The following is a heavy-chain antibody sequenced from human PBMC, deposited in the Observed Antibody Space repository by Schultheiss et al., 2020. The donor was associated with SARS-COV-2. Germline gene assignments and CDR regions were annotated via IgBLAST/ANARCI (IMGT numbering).Heavy chain of an antibody. CDR1: GFTFSSYA. CDR3: AKVTQDPI. J-gene: IGHJ3*02. Sequence: GGSLRLSCAASGFTFSSYAMNWVRQAPGKGLEWVSSISGSGARTYYADSVKGRFTISRDNSKNTLYLQMNSLRAEDTAVYYCAKVTQDPIWGQGTMVTVSS. CDR2: ISGSGART. D-gene: IGHD3-16*01. V-gene: IGHV3-23*01.